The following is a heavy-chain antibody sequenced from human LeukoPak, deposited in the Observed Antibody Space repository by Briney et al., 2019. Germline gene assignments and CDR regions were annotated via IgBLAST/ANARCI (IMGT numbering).Heavy chain of an antibody. J-gene: IGHJ1*01. CDR2: VSSNGGST. CDR1: GFTVSSYA. Sequence: PGGSLRLSCSASGFTVSSYAMHWVRQAPGKGLEYVSAVSSNGGSTYYADSVKGRFTISRDNSKNTLYLQMNSLRSEDTALYYCVKSSGSWSPFEYFQHWGQGTLVTVSS. CDR3: VKSSGSWSPFEYFQH. V-gene: IGHV3-64D*06. D-gene: IGHD6-13*01.